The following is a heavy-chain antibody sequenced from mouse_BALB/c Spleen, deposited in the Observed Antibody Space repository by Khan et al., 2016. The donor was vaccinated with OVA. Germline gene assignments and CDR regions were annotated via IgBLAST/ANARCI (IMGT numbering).Heavy chain of an antibody. D-gene: IGHD1-1*01. J-gene: IGHJ4*01. V-gene: IGHV3-8*02. CDR1: GDSITSGF. CDR2: ITYSGNT. Sequence: EVKLLESGPSLVKPSQTLSLTCSVTGDSITSGFWNWIRKFPGNKFEYMGYITYSGNTYYNPSLKSRISITRDTSKSQYYLQLNSVTTEDTATYYCARSYGSWAMDYWGQGTSVIVSS. CDR3: ARSYGSWAMDY.